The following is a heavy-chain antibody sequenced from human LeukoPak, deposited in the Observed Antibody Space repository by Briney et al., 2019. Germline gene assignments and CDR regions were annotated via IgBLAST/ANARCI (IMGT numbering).Heavy chain of an antibody. CDR2: ISSSSSDI. CDR3: ARSTNAANGLYFGY. Sequence: GGSLRLSCAASGFTFSSYSMNWGCHAPGKGLGWVSSISSSSSDIYYANSAKSRFTMSRDNAKNTLYMQMNSLRDEDTAVYYYARSTNAANGLYFGYWGQGTLVTVSS. V-gene: IGHV3-21*01. CDR1: GFTFSSYS. D-gene: IGHD1-14*01. J-gene: IGHJ4*02.